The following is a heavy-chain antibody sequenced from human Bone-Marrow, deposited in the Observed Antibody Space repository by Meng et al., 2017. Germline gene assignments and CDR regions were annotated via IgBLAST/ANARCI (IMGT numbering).Heavy chain of an antibody. CDR2: IYYSGST. V-gene: IGHV4-39*06. CDR3: ASKYYDILTGYYRDYYFDY. CDR1: GGSISSSSYY. D-gene: IGHD3-9*01. Sequence: SETLSLTCTVSGGSISSSSYYLGWIRQPPGKGLEWIGSIYYSGSTYYNPSLKSRVTISVDTSKNQFALKMSSVTAEDTAVYYCASKYYDILTGYYRDYYFDYWGQGTLVTVSS. J-gene: IGHJ4*02.